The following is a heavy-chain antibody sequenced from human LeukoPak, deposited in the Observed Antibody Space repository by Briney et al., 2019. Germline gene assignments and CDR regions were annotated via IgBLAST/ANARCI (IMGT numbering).Heavy chain of an antibody. D-gene: IGHD3-22*01. Sequence: QPGGSLRLSCAASGFTFSSYGMHWVRQAPGKGLEGVAFIRYDGSNKYYADSVKGRFTISRDNSKNTLYLQMNSLRAEDTAVYYCAKATYYYDSSGYRGGYFDYWGQGTLVTVSS. J-gene: IGHJ4*02. V-gene: IGHV3-30*02. CDR1: GFTFSSYG. CDR3: AKATYYYDSSGYRGGYFDY. CDR2: IRYDGSNK.